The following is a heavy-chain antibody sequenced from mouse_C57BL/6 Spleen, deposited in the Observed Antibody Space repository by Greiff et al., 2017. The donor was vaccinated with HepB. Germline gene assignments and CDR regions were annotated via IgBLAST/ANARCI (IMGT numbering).Heavy chain of an antibody. CDR1: GYTFTSYW. Sequence: VQLQQSGAELVKPGASVKMSCKASGYTFTSYWITWVKQRPGQGLEWIGDIYPGSGSTNYNEKFKSKATLTVDTSSSTAYMQLSSLTSEDSAVYYCVRRGDYYAMDYWGQGTSVTVSS. J-gene: IGHJ4*01. CDR2: IYPGSGST. V-gene: IGHV1-55*01. CDR3: VRRGDYYAMDY.